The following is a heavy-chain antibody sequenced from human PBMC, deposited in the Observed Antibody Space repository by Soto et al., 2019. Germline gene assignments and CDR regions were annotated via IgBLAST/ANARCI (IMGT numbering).Heavy chain of an antibody. D-gene: IGHD3-22*01. CDR3: ARLTSGYYANFDY. Sequence: TSETLSLTCTVSGASIRSYYWSWVRQPPGKGLEWIGYIYYTGSTNYNPSLKSRVTISLDTSKNRFSLKLSSVTAADTAVYYCARLTSGYYANFDYWGQGTLVTVSS. CDR2: IYYTGST. CDR1: GASIRSYY. V-gene: IGHV4-59*08. J-gene: IGHJ4*02.